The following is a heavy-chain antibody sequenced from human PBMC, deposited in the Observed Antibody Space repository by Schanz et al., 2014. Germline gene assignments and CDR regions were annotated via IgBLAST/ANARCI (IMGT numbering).Heavy chain of an antibody. V-gene: IGHV3-74*02. J-gene: IGHJ4*02. Sequence: EVQLVESGGGLIQPGGSLRLSCAVSGFTVSSNYMSWVRQAPGKGLVWVSRINSDGSTTTYADSVKGRFTISRDNAKNTLYLQMTSLRAEDTAVNYCARSTGTCYDYWGQGTLVTVSS. CDR3: ARSTGTCYDY. CDR1: GFTVSSNY. CDR2: INSDGSTT. D-gene: IGHD2-8*02.